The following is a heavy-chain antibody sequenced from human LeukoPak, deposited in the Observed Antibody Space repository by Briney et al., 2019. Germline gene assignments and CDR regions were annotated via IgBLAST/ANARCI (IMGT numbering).Heavy chain of an antibody. J-gene: IGHJ5*02. CDR3: ARVPYGSGSYYNVVPPNWFDP. CDR1: GGSISSSSYY. CDR2: IYYSGST. Sequence: SETLSLTCTVSGGSISSSSYYWGWICQPPGKGLEWIGNIYYSGSTYYNPSLKSRVTISVDTSKNQFSLKLSSVTAADTAVYYCARVPYGSGSYYNVVPPNWFDPWGQGTLVTVSS. V-gene: IGHV4-39*07. D-gene: IGHD3-10*01.